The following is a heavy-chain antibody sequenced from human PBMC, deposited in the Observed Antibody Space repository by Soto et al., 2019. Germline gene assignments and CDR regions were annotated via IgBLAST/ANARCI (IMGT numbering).Heavy chain of an antibody. Sequence: EVQLVESGGGLVKPGGSLRLSCAASGFTFSSYSMNWVRQAPGKGLEWVSSISSSSSYIYYADSVKGRFTISRDNAKNSLYLQMNSLRAEDTAVYYCASFMGYCSSTSCYPSRSNNNYYYYYGMDVWGQGTTVTVSS. CDR1: GFTFSSYS. J-gene: IGHJ6*02. V-gene: IGHV3-21*01. CDR3: ASFMGYCSSTSCYPSRSNNNYYYYYGMDV. CDR2: ISSSSSYI. D-gene: IGHD2-2*01.